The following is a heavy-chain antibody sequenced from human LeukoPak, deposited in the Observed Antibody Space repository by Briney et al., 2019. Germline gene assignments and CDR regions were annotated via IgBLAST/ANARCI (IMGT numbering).Heavy chain of an antibody. CDR3: ARDLRMRIMITFGGVIVNDAFDI. Sequence: ASVKVSCKASGYTFTSYYMHWVRQAPGQGLEWMGIINPRGGSTSYAQKFQGRVTMTRDTSTSTVYMELSSLRSEDTAVYYCARDLRMRIMITFGGVIVNDAFDIWGQGTMVTVSS. D-gene: IGHD3-16*02. J-gene: IGHJ3*02. CDR2: INPRGGST. V-gene: IGHV1-46*01. CDR1: GYTFTSYY.